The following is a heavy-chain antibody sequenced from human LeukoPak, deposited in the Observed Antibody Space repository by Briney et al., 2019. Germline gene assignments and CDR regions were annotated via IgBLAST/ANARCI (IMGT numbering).Heavy chain of an antibody. Sequence: PSETLSLTCTVSGGSISSSSYYWGWIRQPPGKGLEWIGSIYYSGSTYYNPSLKSRVTISVDTSRNQFSLKLSSVTAADTAVYYCARDLKASYDSSGYPYYWGQGTLVTVSS. CDR1: GGSISSSSYY. CDR2: IYYSGST. V-gene: IGHV4-39*07. CDR3: ARDLKASYDSSGYPYY. J-gene: IGHJ4*02. D-gene: IGHD3-22*01.